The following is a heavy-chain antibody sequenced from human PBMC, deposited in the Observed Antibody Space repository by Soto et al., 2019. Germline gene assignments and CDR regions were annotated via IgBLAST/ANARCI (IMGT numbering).Heavy chain of an antibody. D-gene: IGHD3-22*01. CDR3: PRSEFDYYDSSGINWFDP. V-gene: IGHV5-51*01. Sequence: PGESLKISCEGGGYRFNSYSIGWVSKMPGKGLEWMGIIYPGDSDTRYGPSFQGQVTISADKSISTAYLQWSSLKASDTAMYYCPRSEFDYYDSSGINWFDPWGQGTLVTVSS. CDR1: GYRFNSYS. CDR2: IYPGDSDT. J-gene: IGHJ5*02.